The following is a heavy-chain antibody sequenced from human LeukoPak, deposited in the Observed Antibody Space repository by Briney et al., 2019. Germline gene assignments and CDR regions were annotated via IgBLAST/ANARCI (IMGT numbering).Heavy chain of an antibody. CDR3: ASYLRSGYYRNYYYYYMDV. CDR1: GYTFTSYY. J-gene: IGHJ6*03. CDR2: INPSGGST. Sequence: EASVKVSCKASGYTFTSYYMHWVRQAPGQGLEWMGIINPSGGSTSYAQKFQGRVTMTRDMSTSTVYMELSSLRSEDTAVYYCASYLRSGYYRNYYYYYMDVWGKGTTVTVSS. D-gene: IGHD3-3*01. V-gene: IGHV1-46*01.